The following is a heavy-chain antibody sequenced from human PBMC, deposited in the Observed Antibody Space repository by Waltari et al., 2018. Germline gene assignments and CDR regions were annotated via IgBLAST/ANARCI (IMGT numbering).Heavy chain of an antibody. Sequence: QITLKESGPTLVKPTQTLTLTCTFSGFSLSTSGVGVGWIRQPPGKALEWLALIYWNDDKRYSPSLKGRLTITKYTSKNQVVLTMTNIDPVYTATYYCARWYRGHSCFYAPFDYWGQGTLVTVSS. CDR2: IYWNDDK. V-gene: IGHV2-5*01. CDR3: ARWYRGHSCFYAPFDY. CDR1: GFSLSTSGVG. J-gene: IGHJ4*02. D-gene: IGHD2-2*01.